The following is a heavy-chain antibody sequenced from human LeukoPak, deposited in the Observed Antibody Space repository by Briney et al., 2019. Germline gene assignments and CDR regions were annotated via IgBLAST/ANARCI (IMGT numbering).Heavy chain of an antibody. CDR3: ARMGELLGLVSDY. Sequence: SETLSLTCAVSGYSISSGYYWGWIRQPPGKGLEWIGSIYHSGSTYYNPSLKSRVTISVDTSKNQFSLKLSSVTAADTAVYYCARMGELLGLVSDYWGQGTLVTVSS. CDR1: GYSISSGYY. D-gene: IGHD1-26*01. J-gene: IGHJ4*02. CDR2: IYHSGST. V-gene: IGHV4-38-2*01.